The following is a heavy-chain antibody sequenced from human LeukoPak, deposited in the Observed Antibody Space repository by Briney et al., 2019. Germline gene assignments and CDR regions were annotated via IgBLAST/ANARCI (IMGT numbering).Heavy chain of an antibody. Sequence: PGGSLRLSCAASGFTFSSYSMNWVRQAPGKGLEWVSYISSSSSSTIYYADSVKGRFTISRDNSKNTLYLQMNSLRAEDTAVYYCASGSMVRGVNTRGHFDYWGQGTLVTVSS. J-gene: IGHJ4*02. V-gene: IGHV3-48*01. CDR1: GFTFSSYS. D-gene: IGHD3-10*01. CDR3: ASGSMVRGVNTRGHFDY. CDR2: ISSSSSSTI.